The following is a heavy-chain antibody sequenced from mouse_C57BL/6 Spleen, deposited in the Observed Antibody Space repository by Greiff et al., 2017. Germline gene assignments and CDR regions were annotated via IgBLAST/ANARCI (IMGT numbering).Heavy chain of an antibody. Sequence: QVQLKQPGPELVKPGASVKLSCKASGYTFTSYWMQWVKQRPGQGLEWIGEIDPSDSDTNYNQKFKGKATLTVDTTSSTAYMQLSSLTSEDTAVYYCARSYDGYDYFDYWGQGTTLTVSS. CDR3: ARSYDGYDYFDY. V-gene: IGHV1-50*01. J-gene: IGHJ2*01. D-gene: IGHD2-3*01. CDR1: GYTFTSYW. CDR2: IDPSDSDT.